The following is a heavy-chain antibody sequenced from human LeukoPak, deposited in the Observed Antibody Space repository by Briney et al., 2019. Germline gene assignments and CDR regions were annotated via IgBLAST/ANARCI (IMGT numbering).Heavy chain of an antibody. J-gene: IGHJ4*02. Sequence: TGGSLRLSCAASGFPFSDYAMTWVRQTPGKGLEWVSVISGGGDSVDYADSMKDRFTISRDNSKNTLYLQMYSLRAEDTALYYCAKLGCTGTLCYANYWGQGTLVTVSS. D-gene: IGHD2-2*01. CDR1: GFPFSDYA. CDR2: ISGGGDSV. CDR3: AKLGCTGTLCYANY. V-gene: IGHV3-23*01.